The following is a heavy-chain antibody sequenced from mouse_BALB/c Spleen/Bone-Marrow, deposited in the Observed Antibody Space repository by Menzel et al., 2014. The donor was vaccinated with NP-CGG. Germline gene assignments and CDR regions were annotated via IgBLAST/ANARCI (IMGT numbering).Heavy chain of an antibody. CDR3: ARGDGYYVDFDY. CDR2: ISCYNGAT. V-gene: IGHV1S34*01. D-gene: IGHD2-3*01. J-gene: IGHJ2*01. CDR1: GYSFTGYC. Sequence: LVKTGASVKISCKASGYSFTGYCMHWVKQSHGKSLEWIGYISCYNGATSYNQKFKGKATFTVDTPSSTAYMQFNSLTSEDSAVYYCARGDGYYVDFDYWGQGTTLTVSS.